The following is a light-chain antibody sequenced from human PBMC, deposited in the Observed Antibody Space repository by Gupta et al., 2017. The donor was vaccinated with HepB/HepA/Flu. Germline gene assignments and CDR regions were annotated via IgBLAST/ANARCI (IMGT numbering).Light chain of an antibody. V-gene: IGLV2-14*03. J-gene: IGLJ2*01. Sequence: SDPIQPASVSGSPGQSITLSCPGTSRDIDTYNYVSWYQQIPGKAPKHLIYDVTKRPSGVSNRFSGSKSGTTASLTISGLQPEDEADHHCSSYGTLVIFGGGTKLTVL. CDR2: DVT. CDR3: SSYGTLVI. CDR1: SRDIDTYNY.